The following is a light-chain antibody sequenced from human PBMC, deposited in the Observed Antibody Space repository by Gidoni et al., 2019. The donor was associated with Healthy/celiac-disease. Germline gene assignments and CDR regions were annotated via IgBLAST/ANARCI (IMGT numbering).Light chain of an antibody. J-gene: IGKJ1*01. CDR1: QSVSSY. V-gene: IGKV3-11*01. CDR3: QQRSNWWT. Sequence: IVLTHSPATLSLSPGERATLSCRARQSVSSYLAWYQQKPGQAPRPLSYDASNRATGIPARFSGSGSGTDCTLTISGLEPEDFAVYYCQQRSNWWTFGQGTKVEIK. CDR2: DAS.